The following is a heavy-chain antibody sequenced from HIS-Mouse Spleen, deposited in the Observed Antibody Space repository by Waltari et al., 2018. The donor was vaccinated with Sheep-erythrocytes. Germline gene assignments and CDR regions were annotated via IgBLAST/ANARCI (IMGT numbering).Heavy chain of an antibody. CDR3: ARDRSNYFDY. J-gene: IGHJ4*02. D-gene: IGHD3-10*01. Sequence: NWVRQAPGKGLEWVSSISSSSSYIYYADSVKGRFTISRDNAKNSLYLQMNSLRAEDTAVYYCARDRSNYFDYWGQGTLVTVSS. CDR2: ISSSSSYI. V-gene: IGHV3-21*01.